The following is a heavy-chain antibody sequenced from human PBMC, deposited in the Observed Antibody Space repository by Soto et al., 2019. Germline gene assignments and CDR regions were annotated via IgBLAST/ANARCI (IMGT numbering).Heavy chain of an antibody. D-gene: IGHD2-2*01. CDR3: TRDLFCYGPTGWFDP. V-gene: IGHV3-49*02. CDR2: IRSKAYGGTT. J-gene: IGHJ5*02. Sequence: WIRQAPGKELEWVGFIRSKAYGGTTESAAPVKGRFTISRDDSKSIASLQMNSLKTEDTAVYYCTRDLFCYGPTGWFDPWGPGPLITV.